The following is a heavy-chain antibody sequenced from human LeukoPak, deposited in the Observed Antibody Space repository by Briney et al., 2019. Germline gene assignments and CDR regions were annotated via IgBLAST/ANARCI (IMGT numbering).Heavy chain of an antibody. CDR1: GGSISSGSYY. D-gene: IGHD1-26*01. CDR2: IYTSGST. J-gene: IGHJ4*02. Sequence: SQTLSPTCTVSGGSISSGSYYWSWIRQPAGKGLEWIGRIYTSGSTNYNPSLKSRVTISVDTSKNQFSLKLSSVTAADTAVYYCARDEGGAASGYWGQGTLVTVSS. V-gene: IGHV4-61*02. CDR3: ARDEGGAASGY.